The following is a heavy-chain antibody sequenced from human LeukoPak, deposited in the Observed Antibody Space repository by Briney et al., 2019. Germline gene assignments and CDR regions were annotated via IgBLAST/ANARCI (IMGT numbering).Heavy chain of an antibody. D-gene: IGHD3-10*01. CDR3: AKGSPIDY. Sequence: GGSLRLSCAASGFTFSDHYMDWVRQAPGKGLEWVGRTRNKANSYTTEYAASVKGRFTISRDDSKNSLYLQMNSLKTEDTAVYYCAKGSPIDYWGQGTLVTVSS. V-gene: IGHV3-72*01. J-gene: IGHJ4*02. CDR2: TRNKANSYTT. CDR1: GFTFSDHY.